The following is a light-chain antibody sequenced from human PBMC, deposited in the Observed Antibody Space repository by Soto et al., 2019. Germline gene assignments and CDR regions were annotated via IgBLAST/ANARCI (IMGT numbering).Light chain of an antibody. J-gene: IGLJ1*01. CDR2: EVT. CDR1: SGDIGSYNR. Sequence: QSALTQPASVSGSPGQSITISCTGTSGDIGSYNRVSWYQQHPGKAPKLIIYEVTDRPSGVSNRFSGSKSGNTASLTISGLQAEDEAEYYCSSYTSANSPFVFGTGTKLNVL. V-gene: IGLV2-14*01. CDR3: SSYTSANSPFV.